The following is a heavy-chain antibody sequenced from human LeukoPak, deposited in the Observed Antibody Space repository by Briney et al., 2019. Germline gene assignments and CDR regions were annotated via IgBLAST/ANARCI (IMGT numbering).Heavy chain of an antibody. D-gene: IGHD6-19*01. Sequence: GGSLRLSCAASGFTFSSYSMNWVRQAPGKGLEWVSSISSSSSYIYYADSVKGRFTISRDNAKNSLYLQTNSLRAEDTAVYYCARERGQWLAQFDYWGQGTLVTVSS. CDR3: ARERGQWLAQFDY. J-gene: IGHJ4*02. CDR1: GFTFSSYS. V-gene: IGHV3-21*01. CDR2: ISSSSSYI.